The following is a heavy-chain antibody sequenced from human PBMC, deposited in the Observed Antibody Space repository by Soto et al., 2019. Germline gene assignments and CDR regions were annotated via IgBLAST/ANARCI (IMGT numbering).Heavy chain of an antibody. CDR2: IYYSGST. CDR1: GGSISSSSYY. J-gene: IGHJ6*02. Sequence: SETLSLTYTVSGGSISSSSYYWGWIRQPPGKGLEWIGSIYYSGSTYYNPSLKSRVTISVDTSKNQFSLKLSSVTAADTAVYYCATPMGNWNYFGRISRTYGMDVWGQGTTVTVSS. V-gene: IGHV4-39*01. D-gene: IGHD1-7*01. CDR3: ATPMGNWNYFGRISRTYGMDV.